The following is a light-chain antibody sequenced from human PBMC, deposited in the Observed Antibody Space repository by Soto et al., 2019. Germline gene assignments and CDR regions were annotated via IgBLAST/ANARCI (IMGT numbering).Light chain of an antibody. CDR1: QDISNY. CDR3: QKYNSAPNT. CDR2: AAS. V-gene: IGKV1-27*01. Sequence: DIPMTQSPSSLSASVGDRVTITCRAHQDISNYLAWYQQKPGKVPELLIYAASTLRTGVQSRFSGSGSGTVFTLTINTLQPEDVATYYCQKYNSAPNTFGPGTGWRSN. J-gene: IGKJ2*01.